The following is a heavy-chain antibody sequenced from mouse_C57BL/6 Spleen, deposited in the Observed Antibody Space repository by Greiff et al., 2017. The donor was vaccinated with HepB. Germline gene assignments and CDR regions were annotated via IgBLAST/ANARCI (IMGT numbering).Heavy chain of an antibody. V-gene: IGHV5-17*01. CDR3: ARGGGGYGAMDY. CDR1: GFTFSDYG. D-gene: IGHD2-2*01. Sequence: EVQVVESGGGLVKPGGSLKLSCAASGFTFSDYGMHWVRRAPEKGLEWVAYISSGSSTIYYADTVKGRFTISRDNAKNTLFLQMTSLRSEATAMYYGARGGGGYGAMDYWGQGTSVTVSS. J-gene: IGHJ4*01. CDR2: ISSGSSTI.